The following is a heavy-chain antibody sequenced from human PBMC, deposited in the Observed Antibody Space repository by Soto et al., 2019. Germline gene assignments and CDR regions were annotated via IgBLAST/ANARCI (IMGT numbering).Heavy chain of an antibody. CDR3: ARGKLSDYVWGSYSYHFDY. Sequence: SETLCLTCAFYVGSFSVYYWSWIRQPPGKGLEWIGEINHSGSTNYNPSLKSRVTISVDTSKNQFSLKLSSVTAADTAVYYCARGKLSDYVWGSYSYHFDYWGQGTVVTVSS. J-gene: IGHJ4*02. D-gene: IGHD3-16*02. CDR1: VGSFSVYY. V-gene: IGHV4-34*01. CDR2: INHSGST.